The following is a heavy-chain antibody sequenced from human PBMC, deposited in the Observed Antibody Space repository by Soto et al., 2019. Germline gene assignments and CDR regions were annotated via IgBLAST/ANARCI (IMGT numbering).Heavy chain of an antibody. CDR2: ISTGGTSM. Sequence: QVQLVESAGGLVKPGGSLRISCAASGFSFSDFYMSWIRQAPGKGLEWVSYISTGGTSMFYADSVKGRFTISRDNAENSLYLQVNNLRADDTAVYYCSRVFKSGGSLDYWGQGTLVTVSS. CDR3: SRVFKSGGSLDY. D-gene: IGHD3-10*01. V-gene: IGHV3-11*01. J-gene: IGHJ4*02. CDR1: GFSFSDFY.